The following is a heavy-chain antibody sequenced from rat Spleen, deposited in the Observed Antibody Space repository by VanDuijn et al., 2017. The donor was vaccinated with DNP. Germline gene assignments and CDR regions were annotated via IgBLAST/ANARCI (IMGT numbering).Heavy chain of an antibody. D-gene: IGHD1-11*01. CDR1: GFSLTSYG. V-gene: IGHV2-16*01. Sequence: QVQLKESGPGLVQPSETLSLTCTVSGFSLTSYGVSWVRQPPGKGLEWIGAIWSGGSTDSNSALKSRLSINRDTSKSQVLLKMNSLQTEDTAMYFCARSGNYGNYYTMDAWGQGTSVTVSS. CDR3: ARSGNYGNYYTMDA. CDR2: IWSGGST. J-gene: IGHJ4*01.